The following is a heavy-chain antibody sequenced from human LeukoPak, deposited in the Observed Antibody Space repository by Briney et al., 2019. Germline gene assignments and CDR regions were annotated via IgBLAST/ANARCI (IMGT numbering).Heavy chain of an antibody. V-gene: IGHV3-74*01. J-gene: IGHJ4*02. Sequence: GGSLRLSCAASGFTFSKYCMLWVRQAPGKGLESVSRINTDGTVTTYADSVKGRFTVSRDNADNTMFLQMNSVRDEDTAVYYCATKRWLAPPPDSWGQGTPVTVSS. CDR1: GFTFSKYC. CDR2: INTDGTVT. D-gene: IGHD6-19*01. CDR3: ATKRWLAPPPDS.